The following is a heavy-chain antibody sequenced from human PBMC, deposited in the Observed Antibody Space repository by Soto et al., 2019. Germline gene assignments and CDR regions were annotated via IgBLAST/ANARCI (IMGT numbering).Heavy chain of an antibody. CDR2: IWYGGSNK. CDR3: ARIMCGGDCYDFDY. V-gene: IGHV3-33*01. Sequence: QVQLVESGGGVVQPGRSLRLSCAASGLTFSSYGMHWVRQAPGKGLEWVAVIWYGGSNKYSADSVKGRFTISRDNSKNTLYLQMNSLRAEDTAAYYCARIMCGGDCYDFDYWGQGTLVTVSS. J-gene: IGHJ4*02. CDR1: GLTFSSYG. D-gene: IGHD2-21*02.